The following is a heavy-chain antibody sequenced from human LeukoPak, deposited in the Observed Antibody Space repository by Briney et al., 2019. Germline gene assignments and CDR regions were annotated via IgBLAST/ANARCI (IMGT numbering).Heavy chain of an antibody. Sequence: ASVKVSCKASGWSFSNHGICWVRQAPGQGLEWMGWIGADNGDTHYAQKLQGRVTMTTDRYTNTAYMDLRGLRSDDTAVYYCARASSPYNWYFDLWGRGTLVTVSS. J-gene: IGHJ2*01. CDR3: ARASSPYNWYFDL. CDR1: GWSFSNHG. CDR2: IGADNGDT. V-gene: IGHV1-18*01. D-gene: IGHD4-11*01.